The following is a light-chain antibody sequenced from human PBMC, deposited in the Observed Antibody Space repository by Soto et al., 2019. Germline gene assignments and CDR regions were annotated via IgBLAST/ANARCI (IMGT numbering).Light chain of an antibody. CDR1: QSISPW. J-gene: IGKJ4*01. CDR3: LQYNVYPLP. Sequence: DIQMTQSPSTLSASVGDRVTITCRASQSISPWLAWYQQRTGKAPKLLIYKASTLEGGVPSSLSASGSGTVVTLTISILQPDHLATYCCLQYNVYPLPFFGGTKVEIK. CDR2: KAS. V-gene: IGKV1-5*03.